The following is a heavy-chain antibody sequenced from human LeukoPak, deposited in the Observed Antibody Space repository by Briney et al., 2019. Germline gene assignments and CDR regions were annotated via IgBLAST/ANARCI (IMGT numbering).Heavy chain of an antibody. CDR2: ISYDGSNK. D-gene: IGHD6-19*01. V-gene: IGHV3-30*19. CDR3: ARDFEYSSGWYENYFDY. CDR1: GFTFSSYG. Sequence: PGGSLRLSCAASGFTFSSYGMHWVRQAPGKGLEWVAVISYDGSNKYYADSVKGRFTISGDNSKNTLYLQMNSLRAEDTAVYYCARDFEYSSGWYENYFDYWGQGTLVTVSS. J-gene: IGHJ4*02.